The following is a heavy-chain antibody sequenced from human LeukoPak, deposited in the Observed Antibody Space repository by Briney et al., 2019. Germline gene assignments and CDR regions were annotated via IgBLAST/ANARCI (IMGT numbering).Heavy chain of an antibody. J-gene: IGHJ5*02. CDR1: GFTFRLYA. D-gene: IGHD3-10*02. CDR2: INGYGDKT. CDR3: ARDRGPYVAIANNWFDP. V-gene: IGHV3-23*01. Sequence: GGSLRLSCAASGFTFRLYAMTWIRQAPGKGPEWVSAINGYGDKTYYADSVKGRFSVSRDNSRNRLFLQMNSLRVDDTALYYCARDRGPYVAIANNWFDPWGQGTLVAVSS.